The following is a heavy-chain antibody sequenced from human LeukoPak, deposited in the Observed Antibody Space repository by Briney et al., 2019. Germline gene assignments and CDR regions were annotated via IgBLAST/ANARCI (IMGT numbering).Heavy chain of an antibody. CDR3: ARPQYYYDSSGLDY. V-gene: IGHV3-23*01. J-gene: IGHJ4*02. D-gene: IGHD3-22*01. CDR2: ISGSGGST. Sequence: GGSLRLSCAASEFSVGSNYMTWVRQAPGKGLEWVSAISGSGGSTYYADSVKGRFTISRDNSKNTLYLQMNSLRAEDTAVYYCARPQYYYDSSGLDYWGQGTLVTVSS. CDR1: EFSVGSNY.